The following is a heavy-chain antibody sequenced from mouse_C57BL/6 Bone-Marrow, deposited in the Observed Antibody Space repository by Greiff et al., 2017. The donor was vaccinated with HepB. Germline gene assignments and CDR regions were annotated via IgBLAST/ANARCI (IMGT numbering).Heavy chain of an antibody. D-gene: IGHD1-1*01. J-gene: IGHJ1*03. Sequence: VQLKQPGAELVKPGASVKLSCKASGYTFTSYWMHWVKQRPGQGLEWIGMIHPNSGSTNYNEKFKSKATLTVDKSSSTAYMQLSSLTSEDSAVYYCAREMGYYYGSSWYFDVWGTGTTVTVSS. CDR2: IHPNSGST. CDR1: GYTFTSYW. V-gene: IGHV1-64*01. CDR3: AREMGYYYGSSWYFDV.